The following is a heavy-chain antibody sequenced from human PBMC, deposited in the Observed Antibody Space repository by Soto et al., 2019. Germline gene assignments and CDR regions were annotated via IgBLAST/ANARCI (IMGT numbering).Heavy chain of an antibody. Sequence: AASVKVSCKASGYTFTGYYMHWVRQAPGQGLEWMGWINPNSGGTNYAQKFQGRVTMTRDTSISTAYMELSRLRSDDTAVYYCARVGCSSTSCYHYYYYGMDVWGQGTTVTAP. CDR3: ARVGCSSTSCYHYYYYGMDV. V-gene: IGHV1-2*02. J-gene: IGHJ6*02. CDR1: GYTFTGYY. D-gene: IGHD2-2*01. CDR2: INPNSGGT.